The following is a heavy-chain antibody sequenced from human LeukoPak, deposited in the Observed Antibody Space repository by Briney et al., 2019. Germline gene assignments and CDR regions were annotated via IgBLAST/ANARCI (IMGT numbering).Heavy chain of an antibody. CDR3: AKDLDIYGDYDLPDY. J-gene: IGHJ4*02. CDR2: IKADGSEK. CDR1: GFTFSTSW. D-gene: IGHD4-17*01. Sequence: GGSLRLSCAASGFTFSTSWMTWVRQAPGKGLEWVANIKADGSEKYYVDSVRGRFTISRDNAKNSLSLQMNSLRADDTAVYYCAKDLDIYGDYDLPDYWGQGTLVTVSS. V-gene: IGHV3-7*01.